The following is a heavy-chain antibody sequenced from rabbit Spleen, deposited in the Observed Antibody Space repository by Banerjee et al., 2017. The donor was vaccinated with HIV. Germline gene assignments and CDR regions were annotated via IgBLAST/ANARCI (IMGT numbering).Heavy chain of an antibody. Sequence: QSLEESGGDLVKPGASLTLTCKASGVSFSVSSYMCWVRQAPGKGLEWIGCINTITAKTVYATWAKGRFTISRASSTTVFLQMTSLTAADTATYFCARDLPDIIGWNFGFWGPGTLVTVS. CDR2: INTITAKT. J-gene: IGHJ6*01. V-gene: IGHV1S40*01. D-gene: IGHD1-1*01. CDR1: GVSFSVSSY. CDR3: ARDLPDIIGWNFGF.